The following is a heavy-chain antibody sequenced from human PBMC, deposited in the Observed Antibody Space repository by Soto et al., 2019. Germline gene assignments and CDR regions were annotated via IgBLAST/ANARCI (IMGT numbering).Heavy chain of an antibody. CDR1: GDTFSGYS. CDR2: IIPLFGTT. D-gene: IGHD5-12*01. J-gene: IGHJ4*02. Sequence: QVQLVQSGAEVKKPGSSVKVSCKASGDTFSGYSISWVRQAPGQGIEWMGGIIPLFGTTNYAQRFQGRVTITADKPTSTAYMELSSLKSEDTAIYYCARDLGSGYDPGDYWGQGTVVTVSS. CDR3: ARDLGSGYDPGDY. V-gene: IGHV1-69*14.